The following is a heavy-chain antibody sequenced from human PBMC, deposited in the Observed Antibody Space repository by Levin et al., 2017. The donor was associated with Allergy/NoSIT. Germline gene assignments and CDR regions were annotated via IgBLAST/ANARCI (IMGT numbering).Heavy chain of an antibody. V-gene: IGHV3-48*02. CDR2: ISSSSSTI. Sequence: GGSLRLSCAASGFTFSSYSMNWVRQAPGKGLEWVSYISSSSSTIYYADSVKGRFTISRDNAKNSLYLQMNSLRDEDTAVYYCARDIKRFLEWLAPGHYYYGMDVWGQGTTVTVSS. D-gene: IGHD3-3*01. J-gene: IGHJ6*02. CDR3: ARDIKRFLEWLAPGHYYYGMDV. CDR1: GFTFSSYS.